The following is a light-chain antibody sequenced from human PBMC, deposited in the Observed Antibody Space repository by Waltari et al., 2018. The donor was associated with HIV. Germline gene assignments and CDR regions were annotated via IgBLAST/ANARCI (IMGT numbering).Light chain of an antibody. V-gene: IGKV4-1*01. CDR2: WAS. J-gene: IGKJ3*01. CDR1: QSALYSSNNKNY. Sequence: DIVMTQSPDSLAVSLGERATINCKSSQSALYSSNNKNYLAWYQQKPVQPPKLLIYWASTRESGVPDRFSGSGSGTDFTLTISSLQAEDVAVYYCQQYYSSTFTFGPGTKVDIK. CDR3: QQYYSSTFT.